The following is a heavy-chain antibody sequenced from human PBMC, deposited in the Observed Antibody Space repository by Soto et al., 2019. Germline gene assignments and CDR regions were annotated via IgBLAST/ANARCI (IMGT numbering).Heavy chain of an antibody. Sequence: DVQLVESGGGLVKPGGSLRLSCAASGFIFSSHNMNWVRQAPGKGLEWVSSITGSSSYIFYADSAKGRFTISRDNAKNTVYLQMNSLRAEDTGVYYCARLVASETGYGMDVWGQGTTVTVSS. V-gene: IGHV3-21*06. CDR3: ARLVASETGYGMDV. D-gene: IGHD3-9*01. J-gene: IGHJ6*02. CDR1: GFIFSSHN. CDR2: ITGSSSYI.